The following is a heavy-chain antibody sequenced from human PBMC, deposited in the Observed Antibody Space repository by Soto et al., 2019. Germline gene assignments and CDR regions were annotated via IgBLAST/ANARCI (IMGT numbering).Heavy chain of an antibody. J-gene: IGHJ5*01. CDR2: IYPGDSDT. D-gene: IGHD6-25*01. CDR3: SCNLAAATSWFDS. Sequence: GESLKISCKGSGYSFTSYWIGWVRQMPGKGLEWMGIIYPGDSDTRYSPSFQGQVTISADKSISTAYLQWSSLKASDTAMYYCSCNLAAATSWFDSSGQGTLLTVSS. CDR1: GYSFTSYW. V-gene: IGHV5-51*01.